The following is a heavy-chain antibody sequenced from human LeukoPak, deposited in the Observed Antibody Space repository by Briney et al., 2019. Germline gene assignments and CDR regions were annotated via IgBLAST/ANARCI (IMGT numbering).Heavy chain of an antibody. J-gene: IGHJ4*02. CDR1: GGPITTSNNY. Sequence: PSETLSLTCTVSGGPITTSNNYWGWIRQPPGKGLEWIGNIYYSGSTYYNQSLKSRITISVDTSKNQFSLKLNSVTAADTAVHYCARLQFLEWLLSLGYFDYWGQGTLVTVAS. CDR3: ARLQFLEWLLSLGYFDY. CDR2: IYYSGST. D-gene: IGHD3-3*01. V-gene: IGHV4-39*01.